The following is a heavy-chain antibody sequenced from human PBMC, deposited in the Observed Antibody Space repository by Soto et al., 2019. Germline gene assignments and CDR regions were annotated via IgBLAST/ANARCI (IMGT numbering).Heavy chain of an antibody. CDR3: ASRVDSDTGGYYSYYFDY. CDR1: GGSITSGGHY. Sequence: PSETLSLTCTVSGGSITSGGHYWSWIRQHPGKGLEWIGYIYYSGDTYYNPPLKSRVTISLDTSKNQFSLNLNSVTAADTAVYYCASRVDSDTGGYYSYYFDYWGQGTLVTVSS. CDR2: IYYSGDT. V-gene: IGHV4-31*03. D-gene: IGHD3-22*01. J-gene: IGHJ4*02.